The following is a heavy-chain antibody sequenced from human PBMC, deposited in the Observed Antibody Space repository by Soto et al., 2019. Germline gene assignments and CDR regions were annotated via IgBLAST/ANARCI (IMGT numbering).Heavy chain of an antibody. CDR3: ARRGIVATMDFDY. V-gene: IGHV4-39*01. Sequence: TSQTLSLTCTVSGGSISSSSYYWGWIRQPPGKGLEWIGSIYYSGSTYYNPSLKSRVTISVDTSKNQFSLKLSSVTAADTAVYYCARRGIVATMDFDYWGQGTLVTVSS. J-gene: IGHJ4*02. D-gene: IGHD5-12*01. CDR2: IYYSGST. CDR1: GGSISSSSYY.